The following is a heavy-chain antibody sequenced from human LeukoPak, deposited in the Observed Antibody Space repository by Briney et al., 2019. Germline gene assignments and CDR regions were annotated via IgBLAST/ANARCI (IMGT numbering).Heavy chain of an antibody. Sequence: PSETLSLTCTVSGGSISSGSYYWSCIRQPAGKGLEWIGRIYTSGRTNYNPSLNSRVTMSVDTSKNQFSLKLSSVTAADTAVYYCARAFGWYYFGYWGQGALVTVSS. V-gene: IGHV4-61*02. CDR2: IYTSGRT. D-gene: IGHD6-19*01. CDR1: GGSISSGSYY. J-gene: IGHJ4*02. CDR3: ARAFGWYYFGY.